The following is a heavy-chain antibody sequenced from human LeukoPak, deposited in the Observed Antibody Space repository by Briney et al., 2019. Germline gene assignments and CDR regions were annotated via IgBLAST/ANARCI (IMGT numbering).Heavy chain of an antibody. CDR3: ATREMATKYYFDY. J-gene: IGHJ4*02. Sequence: PSETLSLTCTVSRYSISSDYYWGWIRQPPGKGLEWIASMYQTGSTYYNLSLKSRVTISVDTSKNQFSLKLNSVTAADTAVYYCATREMATKYYFDYWGQGTLVTVSS. V-gene: IGHV4-38-2*02. D-gene: IGHD5-24*01. CDR1: RYSISSDYY. CDR2: MYQTGST.